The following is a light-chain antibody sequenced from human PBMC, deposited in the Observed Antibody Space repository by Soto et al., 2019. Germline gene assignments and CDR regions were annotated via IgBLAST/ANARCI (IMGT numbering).Light chain of an antibody. Sequence: QSLLTQRPLVSGAPGQRVTISCTGSSSNIGAGYDVHWYQQLPGTAPKLLIYHNSNRPSGVPDRFSGSKSGTSASLAITGLQAEDEADYYCQSYDSSLSGSRVFGTGTKLTVL. V-gene: IGLV1-40*01. CDR1: SSNIGAGYD. CDR2: HNS. CDR3: QSYDSSLSGSRV. J-gene: IGLJ1*01.